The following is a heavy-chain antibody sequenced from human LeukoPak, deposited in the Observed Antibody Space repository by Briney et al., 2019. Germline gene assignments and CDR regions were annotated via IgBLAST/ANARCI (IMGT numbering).Heavy chain of an antibody. CDR1: GYSFTSYW. D-gene: IGHD6-13*01. J-gene: IGHJ5*02. Sequence: GESLKISCKGSGYSFTSYWIGWVRQMPGKGLEWMGIIYPRDSDTRYSPSFQGQVTISADKSISTAYLQWSSLKASDTAIYYCARGAAARRNWFDPWGQGTLVTVSS. CDR3: ARGAAARRNWFDP. V-gene: IGHV5-51*01. CDR2: IYPRDSDT.